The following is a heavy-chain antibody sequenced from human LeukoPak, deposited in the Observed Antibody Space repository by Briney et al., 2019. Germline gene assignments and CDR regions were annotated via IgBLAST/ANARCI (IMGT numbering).Heavy chain of an antibody. CDR2: IIPIFGTA. D-gene: IGHD2-2*01. CDR1: GGTFSSYA. Sequence: ASVKVSCKASGGTFSSYAISWVRQAPGQGLEWMGGIIPIFGTANYAQKFRGRVTITADESTSTAYMELSSLRSEDTAVYYCASRKTRSSTSCYFYWGQGTLVTVSS. CDR3: ASRKTRSSTSCYFY. V-gene: IGHV1-69*13. J-gene: IGHJ4*02.